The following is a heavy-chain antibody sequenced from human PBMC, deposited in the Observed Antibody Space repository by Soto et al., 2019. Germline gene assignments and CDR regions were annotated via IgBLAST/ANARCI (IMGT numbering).Heavy chain of an antibody. Sequence: VQLLESGGDLVQPGGSLRLSCAASGFTFSNYAMSWVRQAPGKALEWVSSINIVGGNTNYADSVRGRFTMSRDDSKNTLFLQMNSLRAEDTDIYYCSKNYYFDSWGQGTMVNVSS. CDR1: GFTFSNYA. CDR3: SKNYYFDS. J-gene: IGHJ4*02. CDR2: INIVGGNT. V-gene: IGHV3-23*01.